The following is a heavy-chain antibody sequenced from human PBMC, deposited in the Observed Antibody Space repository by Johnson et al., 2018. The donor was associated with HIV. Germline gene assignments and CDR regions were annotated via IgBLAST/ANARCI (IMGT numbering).Heavy chain of an antibody. CDR3: ARAVCRGGRCYSHDAFDI. J-gene: IGHJ3*02. CDR1: GFTFSNYP. Sequence: VQFVESGGGVVRPGRSLRLSCAASGFTFSNYPMHWVHQAPGKGLEWVSTIGTAGDTYYPGSVKGRFTVSREDAKNSLYLQMNSLRAGDTALYYCARAVCRGGRCYSHDAFDIWGQGTIVTVSS. CDR2: IGTAGDT. V-gene: IGHV3-13*01. D-gene: IGHD2-15*01.